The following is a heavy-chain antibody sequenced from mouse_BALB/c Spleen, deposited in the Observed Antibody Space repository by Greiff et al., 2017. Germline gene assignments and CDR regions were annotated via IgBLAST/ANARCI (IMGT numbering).Heavy chain of an antibody. V-gene: IGHV5-9-3*01. Sequence: EVMLVESGGGLVKPGGSLKLSCAASGFTFSNYAMSWVRQTPEKRLEWVATISSGGSYTYYPDSVKGRFTISRDNAKNTLYLQMSSLRSEDTAMYYCARQDGNFDYWGQGTTLTVSS. J-gene: IGHJ2*01. D-gene: IGHD2-1*01. CDR3: ARQDGNFDY. CDR1: GFTFSNYA. CDR2: ISSGGSYT.